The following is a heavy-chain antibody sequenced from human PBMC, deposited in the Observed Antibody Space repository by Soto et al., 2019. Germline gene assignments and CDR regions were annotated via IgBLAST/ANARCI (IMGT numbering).Heavy chain of an antibody. J-gene: IGHJ4*02. CDR2: MNPNSGNT. CDR1: GYPFTSSD. D-gene: IGHD2-2*01. CDR3: AKQFPLHCSGTSXPYYFDS. Sequence: ASVKVSCKASGYPFTSSDINWVRQATGQGLEWMGWMNPNSGNTGYAQKFQGRVTMTRNTSINTAYMELSSLRSEDTAVYYFAKQFPLHCSGTSXPYYFDSWGQGTLVTVSS. V-gene: IGHV1-8*01.